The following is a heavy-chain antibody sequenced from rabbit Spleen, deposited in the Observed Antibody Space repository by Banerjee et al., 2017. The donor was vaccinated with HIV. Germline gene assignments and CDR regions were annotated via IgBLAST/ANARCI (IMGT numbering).Heavy chain of an antibody. CDR3: VREVAAKFSL. V-gene: IGHV1S40*01. CDR1: GVSFSSYYY. J-gene: IGHJ4*01. D-gene: IGHD4-1*01. CDR2: IDPVFGIT. Sequence: QSLEESGGDLVKPGASLTLTCTASGVSFSSYYYMCWVRQAPGKGLEWIGYIDPVFGITYYANWVNGRFTISSHNAQNTLFLQLNSLTAADTATYFCVREVAAKFSLWGQGTLVTVS.